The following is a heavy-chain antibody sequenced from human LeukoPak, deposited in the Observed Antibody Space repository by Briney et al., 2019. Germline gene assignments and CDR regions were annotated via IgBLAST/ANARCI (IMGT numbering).Heavy chain of an antibody. CDR3: ARVGAWIQLWLGDPAAYYFDY. V-gene: IGHV1-2*02. J-gene: IGHJ4*02. D-gene: IGHD5-18*01. Sequence: VASVKVSCKASGYTFTGYYMHWVRQAPGQGREGMGWINPNSGGTNYAQKFQGRFTMTRDTSISTAYMELSRLRSDDPAVYYCARVGAWIQLWLGDPAAYYFDYWGQGALVTVSS. CDR2: INPNSGGT. CDR1: GYTFTGYY.